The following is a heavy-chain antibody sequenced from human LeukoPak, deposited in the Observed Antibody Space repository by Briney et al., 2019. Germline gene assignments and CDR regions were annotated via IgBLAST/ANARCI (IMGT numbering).Heavy chain of an antibody. Sequence: SETLSLTCTVSGGSISTYYWSWIRQPPGKGLEWIGYIYYSGSTNYNPSLKSRVTISVDTSKNQFSLKLSSVTAADTAVYYCARVMDSSSSSGDYWGQGTLVTVSS. CDR1: GGSISTYY. J-gene: IGHJ4*02. V-gene: IGHV4-59*01. CDR3: ARVMDSSSSSGDY. CDR2: IYYSGST. D-gene: IGHD6-6*01.